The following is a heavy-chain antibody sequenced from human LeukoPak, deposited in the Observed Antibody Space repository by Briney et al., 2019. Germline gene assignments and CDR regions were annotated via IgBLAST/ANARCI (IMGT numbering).Heavy chain of an antibody. CDR1: GGSISSYY. J-gene: IGHJ4*02. Sequence: PSETLSLTCTVSGGSISSYYWSWIRQPPGKGLEWIGYIYYSGSTNYNPSLKSRVTISVDTSKNQFSLKLSSVTAADTAVYYCARTPVNPMVQDLFYFDYWGQRTLVTVSS. CDR2: IYYSGST. D-gene: IGHD3-10*01. V-gene: IGHV4-59*08. CDR3: ARTPVNPMVQDLFYFDY.